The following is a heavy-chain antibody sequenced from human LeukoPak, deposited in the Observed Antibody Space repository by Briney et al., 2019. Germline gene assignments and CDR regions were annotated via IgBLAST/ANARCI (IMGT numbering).Heavy chain of an antibody. CDR2: INHSGST. V-gene: IGHV4-34*01. J-gene: IGHJ2*01. CDR3: ARGGNGWYFDL. D-gene: IGHD1-14*01. Sequence: PSETLSLTCAVSGGSFSGYYWSWIRQPPGKGLEWIGEINHSGSTNYNPSLKSRVTISVDTSKNQVSLKVNSVTAADTAVYFCARGGNGWYFDLWGRGTLVTVSS. CDR1: GGSFSGYY.